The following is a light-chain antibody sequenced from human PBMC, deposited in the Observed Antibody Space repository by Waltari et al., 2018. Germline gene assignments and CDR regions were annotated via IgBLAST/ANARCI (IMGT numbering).Light chain of an antibody. CDR3: QQLDSFPIT. CDR1: QAISSY. CDR2: AAS. V-gene: IGKV1-9*01. Sequence: DIQLTQSPSFLSASVGDRVTITCRASQAISSYLAWYQQKPGRAPKLLIYAASTLQSGVPSGFSGSGSGTEFTLTINSLQPEDFATYYCQQLDSFPITFGQGTRLEIK. J-gene: IGKJ5*01.